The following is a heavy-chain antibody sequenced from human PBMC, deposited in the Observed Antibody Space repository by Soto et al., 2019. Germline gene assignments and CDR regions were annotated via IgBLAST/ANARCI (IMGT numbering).Heavy chain of an antibody. J-gene: IGHJ6*02. V-gene: IGHV1-69*13. Sequence: SVKVSCKASGGTFSSYAISWVRQAPGQGLEWMGGIIPIFGTANYAQKFQGRVTITADESTSTAYMELSSLRSEDTAVYYCARGPAPLPQLPASPNYGMDVWGQGTTVTVSS. CDR1: GGTFSSYA. CDR2: IIPIFGTA. D-gene: IGHD2-2*01. CDR3: ARGPAPLPQLPASPNYGMDV.